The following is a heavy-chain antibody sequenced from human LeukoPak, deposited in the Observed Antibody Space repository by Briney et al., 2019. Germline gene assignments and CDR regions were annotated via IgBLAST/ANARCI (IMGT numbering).Heavy chain of an antibody. J-gene: IGHJ4*02. CDR2: ISDSGGAT. D-gene: IGHD5-18*01. Sequence: GGSLRLSCAASGLSFSSYAMSWVRQAPGKGLEWVSAISDSGGATYYADSVKGRFTISRDNSNNMLYLQMNSLGAEDTAVYYCAKDRIQLWLSYYFDYWGQGTLVTVSS. CDR1: GLSFSSYA. V-gene: IGHV3-23*01. CDR3: AKDRIQLWLSYYFDY.